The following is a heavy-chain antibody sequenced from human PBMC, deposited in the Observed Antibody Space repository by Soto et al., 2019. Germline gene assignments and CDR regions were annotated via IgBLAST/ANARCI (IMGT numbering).Heavy chain of an antibody. J-gene: IGHJ4*02. CDR3: ARDRCSGGSCYVDY. Sequence: SETLSLTCTVSGGSISSYYWSWIRQPPGKGLEWIGYIYYSGSTNYNPSLKSRVTISVDTSKNQFSLKLSSVTAADTAVYYCARDRCSGGSCYVDYWGQGTLVTVSS. V-gene: IGHV4-59*01. D-gene: IGHD2-15*01. CDR2: IYYSGST. CDR1: GGSISSYY.